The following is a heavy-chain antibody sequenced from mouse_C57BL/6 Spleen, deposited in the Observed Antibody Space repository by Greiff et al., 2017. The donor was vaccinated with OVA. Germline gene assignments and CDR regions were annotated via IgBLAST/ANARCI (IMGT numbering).Heavy chain of an antibody. CDR2: ISDGGSYT. D-gene: IGHD1-1*01. Sequence: EVQVVESGGGLVKPGGSLKLSCAASGFTFSSYAMSWVRQTPDKRLEWVATISDGGSYTYYPDNVKGRFTISRDNAKNNLYLQMSHLKSEDTAMYYCASHYYGSSYWYFDVWGTGTTVTVSS. CDR3: ASHYYGSSYWYFDV. J-gene: IGHJ1*03. CDR1: GFTFSSYA. V-gene: IGHV5-4*01.